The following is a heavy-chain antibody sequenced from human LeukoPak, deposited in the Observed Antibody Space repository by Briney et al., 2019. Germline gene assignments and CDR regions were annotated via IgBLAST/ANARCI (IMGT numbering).Heavy chain of an antibody. D-gene: IGHD1-26*01. Sequence: GGSLRLSCAASGFTFSSYAMSWVRQAPGKGLEWVSGINWNGGSTGYADSVKGRFTISRDNAKNSLYLQMNSLRAEDTALYYCARPLVGAWGHFDYWGQGTLVTVSS. CDR3: ARPLVGAWGHFDY. CDR2: INWNGGST. CDR1: GFTFSSYA. J-gene: IGHJ4*02. V-gene: IGHV3-20*04.